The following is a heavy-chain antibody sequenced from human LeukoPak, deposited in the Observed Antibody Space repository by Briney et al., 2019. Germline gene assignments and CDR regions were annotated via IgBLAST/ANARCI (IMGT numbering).Heavy chain of an antibody. CDR3: ARKGNRYSSSWYLKLNYYFDY. D-gene: IGHD6-13*01. J-gene: IGHJ4*02. CDR1: GGSISSSSYY. V-gene: IGHV4-39*07. Sequence: SETLSLTCTVSGGSISSSSYYWGWIRQPPGKGLEWIGEINHSGSTNYNPSLKSRVTISVDTSKNQFSLKLSSVTAADTAVYYCARKGNRYSSSWYLKLNYYFDYWGQGTLVTVSS. CDR2: INHSGST.